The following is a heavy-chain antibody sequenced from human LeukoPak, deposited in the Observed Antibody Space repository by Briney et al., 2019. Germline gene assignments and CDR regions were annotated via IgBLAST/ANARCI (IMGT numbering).Heavy chain of an antibody. CDR2: ISYDGSNK. CDR3: AKSGYNGDYPDY. V-gene: IGHV3-30*18. Sequence: GGSLRLSCAASGFTFSSYAMSWVRQAPGKGLEWVAVISYDGSNKYYADSVKGRFTISRDNSKNTLYLQMNSLRAEDTAVYYCAKSGYNGDYPDYWGQGTLVTVSS. J-gene: IGHJ4*02. CDR1: GFTFSSYA. D-gene: IGHD5-24*01.